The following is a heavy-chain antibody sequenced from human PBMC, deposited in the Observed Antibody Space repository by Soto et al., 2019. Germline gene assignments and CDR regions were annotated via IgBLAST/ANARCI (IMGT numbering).Heavy chain of an antibody. Sequence: SETLSLTCTVSGGSIISYYWSWILQPPGKGLEWIGYIYYSGSTNYNPSLKSRVTISVDTSKNQFSLKLSSVTAADTAVYYCARLSGWDNLFDPRGRGTPV. D-gene: IGHD6-19*01. V-gene: IGHV4-59*01. CDR3: ARLSGWDNLFDP. J-gene: IGHJ2*01. CDR1: GGSIISYY. CDR2: IYYSGST.